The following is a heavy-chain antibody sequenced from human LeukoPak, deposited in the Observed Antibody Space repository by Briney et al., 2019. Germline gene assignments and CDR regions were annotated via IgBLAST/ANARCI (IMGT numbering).Heavy chain of an antibody. D-gene: IGHD3-22*01. CDR3: AKDIRCCGTPGYFDY. Sequence: PGGSLRLSCAASGFTFSDYYMSWIRQAPGKGLEWVSYISSSGSTIYYADSVKGRFTISRDNAKNSLYLQMNSLRSEDTALYYCAKDIRCCGTPGYFDYWGQGTLVTVSS. CDR1: GFTFSDYY. V-gene: IGHV3-11*01. J-gene: IGHJ4*02. CDR2: ISSSGSTI.